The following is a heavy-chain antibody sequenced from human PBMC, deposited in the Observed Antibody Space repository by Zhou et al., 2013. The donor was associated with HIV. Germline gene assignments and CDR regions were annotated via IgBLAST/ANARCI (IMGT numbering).Heavy chain of an antibody. D-gene: IGHD6-13*01. Sequence: QVQLVQSGAEVKKPGASVKVSCKASGYTFTSYYMHWVRQAPGQGLEWMGIINPSGGSTSYAQKFQGRVTMTRDTSTSTVYMELSSLRSEDTAVYYCARAAAGTSYYYYMDVWGKGTTVTVSS. CDR1: GYTFTSYY. CDR3: ARAAAGTSYYYYMDV. V-gene: IGHV1-46*01. CDR2: INPSGGST. J-gene: IGHJ6*03.